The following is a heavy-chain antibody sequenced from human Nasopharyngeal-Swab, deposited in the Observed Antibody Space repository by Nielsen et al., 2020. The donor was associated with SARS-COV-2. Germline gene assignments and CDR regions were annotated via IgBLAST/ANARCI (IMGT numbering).Heavy chain of an antibody. Sequence: SVKVSCKASGDTFSSYAISWVRQAPGQGLEWMGGIIPIFGTANYAQKFQGRVTITADESTSTAYMELSSLRSEDTAVYYCARGLRVRFLEWVPDYWGQGTLVTVSS. CDR2: IIPIFGTA. V-gene: IGHV1-69*13. CDR3: ARGLRVRFLEWVPDY. CDR1: GDTFSSYA. D-gene: IGHD3-3*01. J-gene: IGHJ4*02.